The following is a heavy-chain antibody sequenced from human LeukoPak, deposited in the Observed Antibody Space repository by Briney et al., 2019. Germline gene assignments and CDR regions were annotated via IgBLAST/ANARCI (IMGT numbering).Heavy chain of an antibody. CDR3: ARDGDYGVFDY. V-gene: IGHV3-30*03. Sequence: PGRSLRLSCVVSGFTFSSYGMHWVRQAPGKGLEWVAVISYDGSNKYYADSVKGRFTISRDNSKNTLYLQVHSLRAEDTAVYYCARDGDYGVFDYWGQGTLVTVSS. D-gene: IGHD4-17*01. CDR2: ISYDGSNK. J-gene: IGHJ4*02. CDR1: GFTFSSYG.